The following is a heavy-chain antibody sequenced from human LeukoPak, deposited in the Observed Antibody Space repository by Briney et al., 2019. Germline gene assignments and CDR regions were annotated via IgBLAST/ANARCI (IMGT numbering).Heavy chain of an antibody. CDR3: ARIAVAGWGAFDI. V-gene: IGHV4-61*05. Sequence: SETLSLTCTVSGGSISSSSYYWGWIRQPPGKGLEWIGYLYYSGSTNYNPSLKSRVTISVDTSKNQFSLKLSSVTAADTAVYYCARIAVAGWGAFDIWGQGTMVTVSS. CDR1: GGSISSSSYY. D-gene: IGHD6-19*01. J-gene: IGHJ3*02. CDR2: LYYSGST.